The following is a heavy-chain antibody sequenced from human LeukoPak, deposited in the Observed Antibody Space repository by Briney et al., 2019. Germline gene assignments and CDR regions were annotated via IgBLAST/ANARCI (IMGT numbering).Heavy chain of an antibody. D-gene: IGHD3-22*01. CDR1: GFTFSSYA. CDR3: ARDHTYYYDSSGYYYELRY. CDR2: ISGSGGST. J-gene: IGHJ4*02. Sequence: PGGPLRLSCAASGFTFSSYAMSWVRQAPGKGLEWVSAISGSGGSTYYADSVKGRFTISRDNSKNTLYLQMNSLRAEDTAVYYCARDHTYYYDSSGYYYELRYWGQGTLVTVSS. V-gene: IGHV3-23*01.